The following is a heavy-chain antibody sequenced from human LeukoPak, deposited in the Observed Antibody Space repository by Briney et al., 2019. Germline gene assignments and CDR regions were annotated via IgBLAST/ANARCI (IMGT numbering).Heavy chain of an antibody. J-gene: IGHJ6*03. V-gene: IGHV4-38-2*01. CDR1: GYSISNGYY. Sequence: SETLSLTCAVSGYSISNGYYWVWIGQPPGRGLEWIGSLYHSDSAYYNTSLRSRVSMSVDTSKNQFSLTLSFVTAADTAVYYCARQHDSYYYYYIDVWGSGTTVTVSS. CDR2: LYHSDSA. CDR3: ARQHDSYYYYYIDV.